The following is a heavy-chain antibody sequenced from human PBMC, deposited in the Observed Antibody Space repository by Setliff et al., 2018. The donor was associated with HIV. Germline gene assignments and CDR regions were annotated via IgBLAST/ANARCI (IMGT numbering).Heavy chain of an antibody. J-gene: IGHJ3*01. CDR2: IISILGIT. CDR3: AGPRGDEAFDV. V-gene: IGHV1-69*10. CDR1: EYSFTHA. Sequence: SVKVSCKASEYSFTHAMNWVRQAPGQGLEWMGQIISILGITNYAQKFQGRVTLTADESTSTMYMELSSLTSDDTAVYYCAGPRGDEAFDVWGQGTMVTVSS.